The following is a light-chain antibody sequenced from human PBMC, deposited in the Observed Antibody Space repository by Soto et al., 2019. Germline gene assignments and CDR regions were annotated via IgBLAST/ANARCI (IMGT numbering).Light chain of an antibody. CDR2: EVT. J-gene: IGLJ1*01. V-gene: IGLV2-8*01. CDR3: SSFAGCNNFV. CDR1: SSDVGRYNY. Sequence: QSVLTQPPSASGSPGQSVSISCTGTSSDVGRYNYVSWYQRHPGKAPKLMIYEVTKRPSGVPDRFSGSKSGNTASLTVSGLQAEDEADYFCSSFAGCNNFVFGPRTKVTVL.